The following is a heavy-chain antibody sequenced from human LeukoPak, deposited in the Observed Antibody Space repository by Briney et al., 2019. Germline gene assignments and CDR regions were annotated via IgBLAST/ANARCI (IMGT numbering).Heavy chain of an antibody. J-gene: IGHJ6*03. CDR3: ARLSRDYYGSGSYYTRLPPSNYYMDV. V-gene: IGHV4-38-2*02. Sequence: SETLSLTCTVSGYSISSGYYWGWIRQPPGKGLEWIGSIYHSGSTYYNPSLKSRVTISVDTSKNQFSLKLSSVTAADTAVYYCARLSRDYYGSGSYYTRLPPSNYYMDVWGKGTTVTISS. D-gene: IGHD3-10*01. CDR2: IYHSGST. CDR1: GYSISSGYY.